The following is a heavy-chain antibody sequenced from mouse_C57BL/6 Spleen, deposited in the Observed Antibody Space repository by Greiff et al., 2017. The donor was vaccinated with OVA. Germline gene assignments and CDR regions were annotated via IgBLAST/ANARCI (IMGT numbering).Heavy chain of an antibody. D-gene: IGHD1-1*01. Sequence: QVQLQQPGAELVKPGASVKLSCKASGYTFTSYWMHWVKQRPGQGLEWIGMIHPNSGSTNYNEKFKSNATLTVDKSSSTAYMQLSSLTSEDSAVYYCAPYYNGSSYVYWGQGTTLTVSS. CDR3: APYYNGSSYVY. CDR1: GYTFTSYW. J-gene: IGHJ2*01. V-gene: IGHV1-64*01. CDR2: IHPNSGST.